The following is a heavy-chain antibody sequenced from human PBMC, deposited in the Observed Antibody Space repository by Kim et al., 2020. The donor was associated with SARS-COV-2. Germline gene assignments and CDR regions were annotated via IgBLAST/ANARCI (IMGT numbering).Heavy chain of an antibody. CDR1: GFTFTSFA. CDR3: ARDRVPIGLFLYLSF. V-gene: IGHV3-30*09. CDR2: VSYNGTTA. D-gene: IGHD3-16*01. J-gene: IGHJ4*02. Sequence: GGSLRLSCTASGFTFTSFAFHWVRQAPGKGLEWVAAVSYNGTTAYYSDSVTGRFAISRDSSKNTVYLEMNSLRPEDTAIYYCARDRVPIGLFLYLSFWGQGALVTVSS.